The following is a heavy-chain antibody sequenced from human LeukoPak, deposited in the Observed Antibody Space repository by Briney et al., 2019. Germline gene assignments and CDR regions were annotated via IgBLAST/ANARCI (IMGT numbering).Heavy chain of an antibody. V-gene: IGHV3-74*01. CDR2: INSDASST. D-gene: IGHD2-8*01. CDR1: GFSFSGHW. CDR3: ARVQGHPPNGLDV. Sequence: GGSLRLSCTASGFSFSGHWMHWVRQAPGKGLVWVSRINSDASSTSYADSVKGRFTISRDNAKNTLYLQMNSLRAEDTAVYYCARVQGHPPNGLDVWGQGTMVTVSS. J-gene: IGHJ3*01.